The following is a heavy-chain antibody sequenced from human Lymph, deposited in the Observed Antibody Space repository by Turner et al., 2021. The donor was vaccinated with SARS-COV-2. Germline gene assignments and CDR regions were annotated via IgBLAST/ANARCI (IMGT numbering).Heavy chain of an antibody. Sequence: QVQLVQSGAEVRNPGASVKVSFKASGYTFTGYYMHWVRKAPGQGLEWMGWINPNSGGTYYAQKFQGRVTMTRDTSISTAYMELSRLRSDDTAVYYCARDSSSGWQFDYWGQGTLVTVSS. D-gene: IGHD6-19*01. J-gene: IGHJ4*02. CDR3: ARDSSSGWQFDY. V-gene: IGHV1-2*02. CDR1: GYTFTGYY. CDR2: INPNSGGT.